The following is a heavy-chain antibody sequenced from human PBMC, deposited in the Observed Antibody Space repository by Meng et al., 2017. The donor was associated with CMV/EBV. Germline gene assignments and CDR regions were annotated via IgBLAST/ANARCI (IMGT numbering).Heavy chain of an antibody. J-gene: IGHJ4*02. CDR1: GFTFSSYG. CDR2: IWYDGSNK. D-gene: IGHD6-13*01. CDR3: ARDGRQQLDFDY. V-gene: IGHV3-33*01. Sequence: GGSLRLSCAASGFTFSSYGMHWVRQAPGKGLEWVAVIWYDGSNKYYADSVKGRFTISRDNAKNSLYLQMNSLRAEDTAVYYCARDGRQQLDFDYWGQGTLVTVSS.